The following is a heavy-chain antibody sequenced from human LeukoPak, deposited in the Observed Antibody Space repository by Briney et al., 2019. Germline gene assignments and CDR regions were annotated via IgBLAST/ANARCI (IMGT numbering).Heavy chain of an antibody. D-gene: IGHD6-6*01. CDR1: SGSISSGSYY. CDR2: MYTSGST. J-gene: IGHJ6*03. V-gene: IGHV4-61*02. Sequence: SETLSLTCTVSSGSISSGSYYWSWIRQPAGKGLEWIGRMYTSGSTNYNPSLKSRVTISVDTSKNQFSLKLSSVTAADTAVYYCARGASSSAAIGYYYYYMDVWGKGTTVTVSS. CDR3: ARGASSSAAIGYYYYYMDV.